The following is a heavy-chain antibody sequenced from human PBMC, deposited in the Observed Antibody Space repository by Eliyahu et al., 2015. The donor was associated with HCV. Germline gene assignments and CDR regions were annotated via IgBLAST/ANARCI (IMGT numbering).Heavy chain of an antibody. Sequence: EVQLVESGGGLVKPGGSLRLSCAASGFXFSSYSMNWVRQAPGKGLEGVSSISSSSSYIYYADSVKGRFTISRDNAKNSLYLQMNTLRAEDTAVYYCAREGGLLTWFDPWGQGTLVTVSS. CDR1: GFXFSSYS. CDR3: AREGGLLTWFDP. D-gene: IGHD3-10*01. CDR2: ISSSSSYI. J-gene: IGHJ5*02. V-gene: IGHV3-21*01.